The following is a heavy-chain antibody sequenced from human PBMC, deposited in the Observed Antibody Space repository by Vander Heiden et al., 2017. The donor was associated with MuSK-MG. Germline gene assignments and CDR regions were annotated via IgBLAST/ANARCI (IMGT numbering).Heavy chain of an antibody. Sequence: QVPLVQSGAEGKKPEASVRVSCKASGYTFTSYYMHWVRQAPGQGLEWMGIINPSGGSTSYAQKFQGRVTMTRDTSTSTVYMELSSLRSEDTAVYYCASGGELPKGYYYYGMDVWGQGTTVTVSS. D-gene: IGHD1-26*01. V-gene: IGHV1-46*03. CDR2: INPSGGST. CDR3: ASGGELPKGYYYYGMDV. J-gene: IGHJ6*02. CDR1: GYTFTSYY.